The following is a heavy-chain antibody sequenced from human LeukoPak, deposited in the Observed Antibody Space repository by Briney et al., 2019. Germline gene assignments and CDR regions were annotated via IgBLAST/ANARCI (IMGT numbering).Heavy chain of an antibody. CDR2: IYYSGST. CDR1: GGSISSGGYY. V-gene: IGHV4-31*03. D-gene: IGHD3-9*01. CDR3: ASGYFDWLLYDYYYYGMDV. Sequence: PSETLSLTRTVSGGSISSGGYYWSWIRQHPGKGLEWIGYIYYSGSTYYNPSLKSRVTISVDTSKNQFSLKLSSVTAAATAVYYCASGYFDWLLYDYYYYGMDVWGQGTTVTVSS. J-gene: IGHJ6*02.